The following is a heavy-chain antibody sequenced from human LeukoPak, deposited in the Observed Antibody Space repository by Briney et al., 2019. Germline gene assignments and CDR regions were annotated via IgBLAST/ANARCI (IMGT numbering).Heavy chain of an antibody. V-gene: IGHV3-48*01. CDR3: ARPAPGTYSTFDY. Sequence: GGSLRLSCAASGFIFSSYTMNWVRQAPGKVLGWVSYFSNSGSALNYADSVKGRFTISRDNARNSLYLQMNSLRAEDTAVYYCARPAPGTYSTFDYWGPGTLVTVSS. CDR1: GFIFSSYT. J-gene: IGHJ4*02. CDR2: FSNSGSAL. D-gene: IGHD6-13*01.